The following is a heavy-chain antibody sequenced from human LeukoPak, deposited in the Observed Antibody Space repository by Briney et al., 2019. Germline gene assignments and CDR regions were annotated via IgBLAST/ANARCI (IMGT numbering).Heavy chain of an antibody. J-gene: IGHJ4*02. Sequence: GRSLRLSCAASGFTFDDYAMHWVRQAPGKGLEWVSSISSSSSYIYYADSVKGRFTISRDNSKNTLYLQMNSLRAEDTAVYYCARDRSHDYWGQGTLVTVSS. CDR3: ARDRSHDY. CDR1: GFTFDDYA. V-gene: IGHV3-21*01. CDR2: ISSSSSYI.